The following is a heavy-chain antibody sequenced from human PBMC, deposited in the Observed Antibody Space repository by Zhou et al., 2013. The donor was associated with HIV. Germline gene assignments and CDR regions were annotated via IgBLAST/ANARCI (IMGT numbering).Heavy chain of an antibody. CDR3: ARDPLDNSSGWYYYYYGMDV. D-gene: IGHD6-19*01. CDR1: GYNFVSFA. J-gene: IGHJ6*02. Sequence: VQLEQSGSEVKKPGDSVRVSCKASGYNFVSFAINWVRKAPGQGLDWLGWIDAYNGDRNYTWGRVTLTTNTSATTAYLELRNLRPDDTAVYYCARDPLDNSSGWYYYYYGMDVWGQGTTVTVSS. V-gene: IGHV1-18*04. CDR2: IDAYNGDR.